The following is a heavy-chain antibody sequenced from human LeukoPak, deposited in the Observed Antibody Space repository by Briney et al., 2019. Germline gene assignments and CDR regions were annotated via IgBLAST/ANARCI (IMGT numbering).Heavy chain of an antibody. CDR3: AKTGGDY. D-gene: IGHD1-14*01. Sequence: GGSLRLSCAASGFTFSSYGMHWVRQAPGKGLEGVAFIRYDGSNKYYAHSVKGRFTISRDNAKNTLYLQMNSLRAEDTAVYYCAKTGGDYWGQATLVTVPS. V-gene: IGHV3-30*02. CDR2: IRYDGSNK. J-gene: IGHJ4*02. CDR1: GFTFSSYG.